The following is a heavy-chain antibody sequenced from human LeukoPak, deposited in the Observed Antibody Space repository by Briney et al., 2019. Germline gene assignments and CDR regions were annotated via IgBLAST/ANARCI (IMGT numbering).Heavy chain of an antibody. CDR3: AKYSGPPKAAAGGNWFAP. J-gene: IGHJ5*02. Sequence: ASVKVSCKASGYTFTDYYMHWVRQAPGQGLEWMGWINPNSGGTNYAQKFQGRVTMTRDTSISTAYMELSTLRSDDTAVYYCAKYSGPPKAAAGGNWFAPGGQETLVTVS. D-gene: IGHD6-13*01. CDR2: INPNSGGT. V-gene: IGHV1-2*02. CDR1: GYTFTDYY.